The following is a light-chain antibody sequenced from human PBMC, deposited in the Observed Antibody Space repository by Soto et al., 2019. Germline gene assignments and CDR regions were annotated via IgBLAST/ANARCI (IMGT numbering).Light chain of an antibody. CDR2: GAS. V-gene: IGKV3-20*01. Sequence: EIVLTQSPGTLSLSPGERATLSCRASQSVSSSYLAWYQQKPGQAPRLLIYGASSRATGIPDRFSGSGSGTDFTFTISRLEPEDFAVYYCQQYGSSLSITFGQGTRLEI. CDR1: QSVSSSY. J-gene: IGKJ5*01. CDR3: QQYGSSLSIT.